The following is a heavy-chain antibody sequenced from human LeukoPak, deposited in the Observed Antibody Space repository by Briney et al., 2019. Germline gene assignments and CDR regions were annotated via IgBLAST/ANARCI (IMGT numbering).Heavy chain of an antibody. CDR3: ARDQELLFSFYYYYYMDV. CDR2: INTNTGNP. J-gene: IGHJ6*03. CDR1: GYTFTSYG. D-gene: IGHD1-26*01. V-gene: IGHV7-4-1*02. Sequence: ASVKVSCKASGYTFTSYGISWVRQAPGQGLEWMGWINTNTGNPTYAQGFTGRFVFSLDTSVSTAYLQISSLKAEDTAVYYCARDQELLFSFYYYYYMDVWGKGTTVTVSS.